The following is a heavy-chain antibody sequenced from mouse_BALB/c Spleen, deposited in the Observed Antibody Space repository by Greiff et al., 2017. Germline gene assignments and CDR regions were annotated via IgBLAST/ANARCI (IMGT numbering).Heavy chain of an antibody. Sequence: QVQLQQSGAELVKPGALVKISCKASGYTFTSYDINWVKQRPGQGLEWIGWIYPGDGSTKYNEKFKGKATLTADKSSSTAYMQLSSLTSENSAVYFCARSGKGAMDYWGQGTSVTVSS. V-gene: IGHV1S56*01. D-gene: IGHD1-3*01. CDR2: IYPGDGST. CDR1: GYTFTSYD. J-gene: IGHJ4*01. CDR3: ARSGKGAMDY.